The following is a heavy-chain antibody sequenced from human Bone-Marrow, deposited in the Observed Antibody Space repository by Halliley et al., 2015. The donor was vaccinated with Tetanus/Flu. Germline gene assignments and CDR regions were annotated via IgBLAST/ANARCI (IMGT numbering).Heavy chain of an antibody. CDR3: ARDIEGSYNGIWTPMDV. D-gene: IGHD3-9*01. V-gene: IGHV3-21*01. CDR1: GFNFRTYS. CDR2: ISSSHGYI. Sequence: SLRLSCAASGFNFRTYSLNWVRQAPGKGLAWVSFISSSHGYIYYADSVKGRFTSSRDNAKNSLYLQMDSLRVEDTAVYYCARDIEGSYNGIWTPMDVWGQGTTVTVSS. J-gene: IGHJ6*02.